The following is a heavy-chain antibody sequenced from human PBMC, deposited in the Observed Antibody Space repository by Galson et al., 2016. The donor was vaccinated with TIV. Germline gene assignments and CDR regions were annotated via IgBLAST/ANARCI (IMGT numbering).Heavy chain of an antibody. CDR2: IIGVFAAV. J-gene: IGHJ6*02. V-gene: IGHV1-69*13. D-gene: IGHD3-16*01. CDR3: ARGHQYYPDRLDV. CDR1: GGPFRSYA. Sequence: SVKVSCKGSGGPFRSYAISWVRQAPGQGLEWMGGIIGVFAAVTYAQKFQGRVTITADESTSTVYMEVSSLRSEDTAVYYFARGHQYYPDRLDVWGQGTTVTVSS.